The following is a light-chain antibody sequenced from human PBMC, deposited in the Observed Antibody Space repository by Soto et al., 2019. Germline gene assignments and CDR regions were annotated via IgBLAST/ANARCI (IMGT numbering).Light chain of an antibody. J-gene: IGKJ1*01. CDR2: LGS. Sequence: DIVMTQSPLSLPVTPGEPASISCRSSQSLLHSNGYNYLDWYLQKPGQSPQLLIYLGSNRASGVPDRFSGSGSRTDFTLKISRVEAEAVGVYYCMQALQTPWTFGQGTKV. CDR1: QSLLHSNGYNY. V-gene: IGKV2-28*01. CDR3: MQALQTPWT.